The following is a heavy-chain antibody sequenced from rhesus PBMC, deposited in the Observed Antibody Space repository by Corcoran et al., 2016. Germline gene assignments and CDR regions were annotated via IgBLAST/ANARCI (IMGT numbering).Heavy chain of an antibody. D-gene: IGHD3-9*01. CDR3: ASLYGYYFDY. V-gene: IGHV4-122*02. CDR1: GGSISSSY. J-gene: IGHJ4*01. CDR2: ITYSGST. Sequence: QLQLQESGPGLVKPSETLSVTCAVSGGSISSSYWSWIRQAPGKGLEWIGYITYSGSTCYNPSLKSRVTISRDTSKNQFSLKLSSVTAADTAVYYCASLYGYYFDYWGQGVLVTVSS.